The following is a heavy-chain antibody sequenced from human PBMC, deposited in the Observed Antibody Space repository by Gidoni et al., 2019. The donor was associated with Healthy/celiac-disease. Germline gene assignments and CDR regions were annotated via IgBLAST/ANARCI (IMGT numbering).Heavy chain of an antibody. CDR2: IIPIFGTA. V-gene: IGHV1-69*01. CDR1: GGTFSSYA. J-gene: IGHJ5*02. Sequence: QVQLVQSGAEVKKPGSSVKVSCKASGGTFSSYAISWVRQAPGQGLEWMGGIIPIFGTANYAQKFQGRVTITADESTSTAYMELSSLRSEDTAVYYCARDRGNCSSTSCYDWFDPWGQGTLVTVSS. D-gene: IGHD2-2*01. CDR3: ARDRGNCSSTSCYDWFDP.